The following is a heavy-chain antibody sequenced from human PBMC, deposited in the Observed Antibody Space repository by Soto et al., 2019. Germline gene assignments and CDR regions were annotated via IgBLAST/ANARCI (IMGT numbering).Heavy chain of an antibody. V-gene: IGHV3-33*01. J-gene: IGHJ6*02. CDR3: ARDGIGGMDV. D-gene: IGHD1-26*01. CDR2: IWYDGSNK. Sequence: QVQLVESGGGVVQPGRSLRLSCAASGFTFSSYGMHWVRQAPGKGLEGVAVIWYDGSNKYYADSVKGRFTISRDNSKNTLYLQMNSLRAEDTAVYYCARDGIGGMDVWGQGTTVTVSS. CDR1: GFTFSSYG.